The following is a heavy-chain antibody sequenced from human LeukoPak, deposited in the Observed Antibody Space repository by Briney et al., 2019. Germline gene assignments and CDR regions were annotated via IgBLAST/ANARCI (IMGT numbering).Heavy chain of an antibody. CDR3: ARVNIVATTFDY. CDR1: GYTFTSYG. V-gene: IGHV1-18*01. J-gene: IGHJ4*02. Sequence: ASVKVSCKASGYTFTSYGISWVRQAPGQGLEWMGWISAYNGNTNYAQKLQGRVTMTTDTSTSTAYMELRSLRSVDTAVYYCARVNIVATTFDYWGQGTLVTVSS. CDR2: ISAYNGNT. D-gene: IGHD5-12*01.